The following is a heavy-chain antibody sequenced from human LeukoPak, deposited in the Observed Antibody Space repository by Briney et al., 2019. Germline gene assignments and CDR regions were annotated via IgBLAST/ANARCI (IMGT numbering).Heavy chain of an antibody. CDR1: GYTFTSYG. CDR2: IIPIFGTA. Sequence: ASVKVSCKASGYTFTSYGISWVRQAPGQGLEWMGGIIPIFGTANYAQKFQGRVTITADESTSTAYMELSSLRSEDTAVYYCARLGPERFDPWGQGTLVTVSS. D-gene: IGHD5-24*01. V-gene: IGHV1-69*13. CDR3: ARLGPERFDP. J-gene: IGHJ5*02.